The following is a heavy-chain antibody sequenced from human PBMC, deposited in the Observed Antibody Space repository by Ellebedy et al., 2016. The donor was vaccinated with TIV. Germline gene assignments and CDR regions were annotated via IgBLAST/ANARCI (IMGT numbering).Heavy chain of an antibody. CDR2: IYYSGST. CDR3: ARGGWHTDTAMVT. V-gene: IGHV4-39*07. J-gene: IGHJ4*02. CDR1: GGSISSSSYY. Sequence: GSLRLXXTVSGGSISSSSYYWGWIRQPPGKGLEWIGSIYYSGSTYYNPSLKSRVSISVDTSKNQFSLKLSSVTAADTAVYYCARGGWHTDTAMVTWGQGTLVTVSS. D-gene: IGHD5-18*01.